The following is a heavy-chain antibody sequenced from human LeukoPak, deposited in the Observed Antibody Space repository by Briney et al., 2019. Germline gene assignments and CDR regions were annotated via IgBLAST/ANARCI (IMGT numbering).Heavy chain of an antibody. D-gene: IGHD3-10*01. V-gene: IGHV4-34*01. J-gene: IGHJ4*02. CDR1: GGSFSGYY. CDR3: AGAHYDGSGSYYLYFDY. CDR2: INHSAST. Sequence: SETLSLTCAVYGGSFSGYYWSWIRQPPGKGLEWIGEINHSASTNYNPSLKSRVTISVDTSKNQCSLKLSSVTAADTAVYYCAGAHYDGSGSYYLYFDYWGQGTLVTVSS.